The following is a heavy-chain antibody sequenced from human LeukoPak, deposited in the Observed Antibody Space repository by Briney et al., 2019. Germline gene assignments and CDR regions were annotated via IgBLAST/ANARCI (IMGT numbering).Heavy chain of an antibody. CDR2: ISGGGGST. Sequence: GGSLRLPCAASGFTFSSYAMSWVRQAPGKGLEWVSAISGGGGSTYYADSVKGRFIISRDNSKNTLYLQMNSLRAEDTAVYYCAKDEARSGIYSWVYASFAYWGQGTLVTVS. CDR1: GFTFSSYA. J-gene: IGHJ4*02. CDR3: AKDEARSGIYSWVYASFAY. D-gene: IGHD1-26*01. V-gene: IGHV3-23*01.